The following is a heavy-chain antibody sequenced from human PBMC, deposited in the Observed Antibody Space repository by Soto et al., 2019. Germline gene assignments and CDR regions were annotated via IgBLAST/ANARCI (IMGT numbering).Heavy chain of an antibody. V-gene: IGHV3-74*01. Sequence: EVQLVESGGGLVQPGGSLRLSCAASGFTLSSYWMHWVRQAPGKGLVWVSRINSDGSSTSYADSVKGRFTISRDNAKNTLHLQMNCLRAEDTAVYYCTSGPPMYCSSSSCYASPFDYWGQGTLVTVSS. CDR1: GFTLSSYW. CDR2: INSDGSST. D-gene: IGHD2-2*01. CDR3: TSGPPMYCSSSSCYASPFDY. J-gene: IGHJ4*02.